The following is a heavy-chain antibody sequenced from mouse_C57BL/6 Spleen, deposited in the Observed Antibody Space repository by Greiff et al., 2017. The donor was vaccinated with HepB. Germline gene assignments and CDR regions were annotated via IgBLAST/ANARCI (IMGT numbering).Heavy chain of an antibody. V-gene: IGHV1-80*01. CDR1: GYAFSSYW. Sequence: QVQLQQSGAELVKPGASVKISCKASGYAFSSYWMNWVKQRPGKGLEWIGQIYPGDGDTNYNGKFKGKATLTADKSSSTAYMQLSSLTSEDSAVYFCARGGGGSSPAWFAYWGQGTLVTVSA. CDR3: ARGGGGSSPAWFAY. D-gene: IGHD1-1*01. J-gene: IGHJ3*01. CDR2: IYPGDGDT.